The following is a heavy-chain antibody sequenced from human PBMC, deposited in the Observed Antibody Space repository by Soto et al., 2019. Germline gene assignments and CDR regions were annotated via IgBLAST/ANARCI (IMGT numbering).Heavy chain of an antibody. J-gene: IGHJ5*02. CDR3: AHHTITPATKSPDP. D-gene: IGHD3-9*01. Sequence: SGPTLVNPTQTLALTCTFSGFSVTTSGVGVGWIRQPPGKALECLALIYWNDDKRYSPSLRGRLTITKDTSNNQVVLAMTNMDPVDTARYYCAHHTITPATKSPDPRCPGTMRTVS. CDR2: IYWNDDK. V-gene: IGHV2-5*01. CDR1: GFSVTTSGVG.